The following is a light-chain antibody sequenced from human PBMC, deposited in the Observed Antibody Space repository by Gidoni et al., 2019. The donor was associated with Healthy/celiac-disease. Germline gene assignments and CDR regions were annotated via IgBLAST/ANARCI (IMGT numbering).Light chain of an antibody. V-gene: IGKV1-5*03. Sequence: DVQMNQSPSTVSASVGDRVTITCRASQSLSSWLAWYQQTPGTAPKLLIYTASSLASGAPSRFSGSGSGTEFTLTISSLHPDDFATYYCQQYTSSPLTFGGGTKVEIK. CDR2: TAS. J-gene: IGKJ4*01. CDR1: QSLSSW. CDR3: QQYTSSPLT.